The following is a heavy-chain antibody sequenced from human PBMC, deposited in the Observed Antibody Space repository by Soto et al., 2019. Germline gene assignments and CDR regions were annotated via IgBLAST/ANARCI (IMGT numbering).Heavy chain of an antibody. CDR2: IIPILGIA. J-gene: IGHJ6*02. CDR1: GGTFSSYT. V-gene: IGHV1-69*02. D-gene: IGHD5-12*01. Sequence: QVQLVQSGAEVKKPGSSVKVSCKASGGTFSSYTISWVRQAPGQGLEWMGRIIPILGIANYAQKFQGRVTITADKSTSTAYMELSSLRSEDTAVYYCARGKDSGYDRDYYYCGMDVWGQGTTVTVSS. CDR3: ARGKDSGYDRDYYYCGMDV.